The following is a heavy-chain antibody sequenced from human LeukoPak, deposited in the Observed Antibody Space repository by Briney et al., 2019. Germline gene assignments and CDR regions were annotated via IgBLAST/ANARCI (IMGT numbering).Heavy chain of an antibody. CDR3: AKESPPYDFWRGYYTRGYFDY. J-gene: IGHJ4*02. CDR2: ISWDGGST. Sequence: GGSLRLSCAASGFTFDAYAMHWGRQAPGTGLEWFSLISWDGGSTYYADSVKGRFTISRDNSKISLYLQMNSLRAEDTALYYCAKESPPYDFWRGYYTRGYFDYWGQGTLVTVSS. D-gene: IGHD3-3*01. V-gene: IGHV3-43D*04. CDR1: GFTFDAYA.